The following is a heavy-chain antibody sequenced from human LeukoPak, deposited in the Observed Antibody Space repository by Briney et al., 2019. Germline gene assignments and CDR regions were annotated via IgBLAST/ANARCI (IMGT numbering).Heavy chain of an antibody. D-gene: IGHD2-15*01. CDR3: ARRYCSGGSCYLGAFDI. CDR1: GYSFTSYW. CDR2: IYPGDSDT. V-gene: IGHV5-51*01. Sequence: GESLQISCKGSGYSFTSYWIGWVRQMPGKGLEWMGIIYPGDSDTRYSPSFQGQVTISADKSISTAYLQWSSLKASDTAMYYCARRYCSGGSCYLGAFDIWGQGTMVTVSS. J-gene: IGHJ3*02.